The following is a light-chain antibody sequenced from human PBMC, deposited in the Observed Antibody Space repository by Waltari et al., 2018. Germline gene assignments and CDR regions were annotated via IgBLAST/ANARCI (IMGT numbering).Light chain of an antibody. CDR2: DTD. CDR3: LLSFYDIRA. CDR1: TGAVTSTHQ. Sequence: QAEVTQEPSLTVSPGGTVTLTCGSSTGAVTSTHQPSWFLQKPGQVPRTLIYDTDNKHSWTPARFSGSLLGGKAALTLSGAQPEDEAVYYCLLSFYDIRAFGGGTKLTVL. J-gene: IGLJ3*02. V-gene: IGLV7-46*01.